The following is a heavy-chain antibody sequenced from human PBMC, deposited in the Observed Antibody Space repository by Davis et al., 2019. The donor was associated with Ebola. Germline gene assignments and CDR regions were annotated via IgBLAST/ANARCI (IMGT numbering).Heavy chain of an antibody. CDR3: ARGPIVVVPAATYSMDV. CDR2: INHSGST. Sequence: MPSETLSLTCAVYGGSFSGYYWSWIRQPPGKGLEWIGEINHSGSTNYNPSLKSRVTISVDTSKNQFSLKLSSVTAADTAVYYCARGPIVVVPAATYSMDVWGQGTTVTVSS. J-gene: IGHJ6*02. D-gene: IGHD2-2*01. V-gene: IGHV4-34*01. CDR1: GGSFSGYY.